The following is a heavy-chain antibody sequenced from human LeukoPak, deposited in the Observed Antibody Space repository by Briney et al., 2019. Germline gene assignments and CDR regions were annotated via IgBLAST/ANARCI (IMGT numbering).Heavy chain of an antibody. D-gene: IGHD1-14*01. Sequence: GGSLRLSCAASGFTFSSYAMHWVRQAPGKGLEWVAVISYDGSNKYYADSVKGRFTISRDNPKNTLYLQMNSLRAEDTAVYYCARDFRNRAADYWGQGTLVTVSS. J-gene: IGHJ4*02. CDR3: ARDFRNRAADY. CDR1: GFTFSSYA. CDR2: ISYDGSNK. V-gene: IGHV3-30-3*01.